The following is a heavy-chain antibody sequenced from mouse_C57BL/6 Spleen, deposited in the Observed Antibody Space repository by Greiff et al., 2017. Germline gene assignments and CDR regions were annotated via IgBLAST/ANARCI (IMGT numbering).Heavy chain of an antibody. D-gene: IGHD1-1*01. CDR2: INPGSGGP. J-gene: IGHJ2*01. Sequence: VQLQQSGAELVRPGTSVKVSCKASGYAFTNYLIEWVKQRPGQGLEWIGVINPGSGGPNYNEKFKGKATLTADKSSRTAYMQLSSLTSEDAAVYFCARGISTTVVGLDYWGQGTTLTVSS. CDR1: GYAFTNYL. CDR3: ARGISTTVVGLDY. V-gene: IGHV1-54*01.